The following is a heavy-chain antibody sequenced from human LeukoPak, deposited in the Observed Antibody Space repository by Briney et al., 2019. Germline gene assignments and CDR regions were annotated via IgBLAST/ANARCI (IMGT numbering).Heavy chain of an antibody. J-gene: IGHJ5*02. V-gene: IGHV4-39*07. CDR3: ARDLSWVIAVAGKGRVNWFDP. Sequence: NPSETLSLTCTVSGGSISSSSYYWGWIRQPPRKGLEWIGSIYYSGSTYYNPSLKSRVTISVDTSKNQFSLKLSSVTAADTAVYYCARDLSWVIAVAGKGRVNWFDPWGQGTLVTVSS. CDR1: GGSISSSSYY. D-gene: IGHD6-19*01. CDR2: IYYSGST.